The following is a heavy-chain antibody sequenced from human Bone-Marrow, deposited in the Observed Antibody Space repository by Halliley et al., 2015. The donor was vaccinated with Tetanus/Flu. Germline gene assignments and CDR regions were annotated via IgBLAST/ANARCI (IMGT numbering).Heavy chain of an antibody. D-gene: IGHD2-15*01. Sequence: IKSGGTSTRYAVFVRGRFTISRDSAKNMLFLQMNSLRAEDTAVYFCAGPCSSGACSDPYGMDVWGQGATVTVSS. J-gene: IGHJ6*02. V-gene: IGHV3-74*01. CDR2: IKSGGTST. CDR3: AGPCSSGACSDPYGMDV.